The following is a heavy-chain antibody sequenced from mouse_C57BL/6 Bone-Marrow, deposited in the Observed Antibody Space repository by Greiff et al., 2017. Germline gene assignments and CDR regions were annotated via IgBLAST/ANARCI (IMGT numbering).Heavy chain of an antibody. Sequence: QVQLQQPGAELVKPGASVKLSCKASGYTFTSYWMHWVQPRPGRGLEWIGRIDPNSGGTKYNEKFQSKATLTVDNPSSTGYMQRSSLTSEDSAVYEGARTGVRRVGDGAMDYWGQGTSVTGSS. V-gene: IGHV1-72*01. D-gene: IGHD2-14*01. CDR3: ARTGVRRVGDGAMDY. CDR1: GYTFTSYW. CDR2: IDPNSGGT. J-gene: IGHJ4*01.